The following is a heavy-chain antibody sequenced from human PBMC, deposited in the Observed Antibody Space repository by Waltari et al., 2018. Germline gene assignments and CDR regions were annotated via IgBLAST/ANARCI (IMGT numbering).Heavy chain of an antibody. CDR3: ASTDYGDYVRAFDI. CDR1: GYTFTSYG. CDR2: ISAYNGNT. D-gene: IGHD4-17*01. V-gene: IGHV1-18*01. J-gene: IGHJ3*02. Sequence: QVQLVQSGAEVKKPGASVKVSCKASGYTFTSYGISWVRQAPGQGLEWMGWISAYNGNTNYAQKFQGRVTITADKSTSTAYMELSSLRSEDTAVYYCASTDYGDYVRAFDIWGQGTMVTVSS.